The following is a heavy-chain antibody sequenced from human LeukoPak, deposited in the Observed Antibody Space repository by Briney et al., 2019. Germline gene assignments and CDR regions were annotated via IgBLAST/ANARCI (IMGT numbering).Heavy chain of an antibody. J-gene: IGHJ3*02. CDR2: IYYSGST. D-gene: IGHD3-3*01. V-gene: IGHV4-39*01. CDR3: ARPTPGDFWSGANAFDI. Sequence: SETLSLTCTVSGGSISSSSYYWGWIRQPPGRGLEWIGSIYYSGSTYYNPSLKSRVTISVDTSKNQFSLKVSSVTAADTAVYYCARPTPGDFWSGANAFDIWGQGTMVTVSS. CDR1: GGSISSSSYY.